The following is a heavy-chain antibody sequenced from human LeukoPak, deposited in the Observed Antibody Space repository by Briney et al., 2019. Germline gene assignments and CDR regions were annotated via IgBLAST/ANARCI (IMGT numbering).Heavy chain of an antibody. CDR3: ARERAKGTLDY. V-gene: IGHV1-18*01. Sequence: ASVKVSCKPSGYTLTSYGISWVRQAPGQGLEWMGWISAYNGNTNYAQKLQGRVTMTTDTSTSTAYMELRSLRSDDTAVYYCARERAKGTLDYWGQGTLVTVSS. CDR1: GYTLTSYG. D-gene: IGHD5-18*01. CDR2: ISAYNGNT. J-gene: IGHJ4*02.